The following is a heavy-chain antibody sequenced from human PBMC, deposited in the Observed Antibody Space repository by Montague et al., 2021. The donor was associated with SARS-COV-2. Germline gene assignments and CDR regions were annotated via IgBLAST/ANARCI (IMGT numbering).Heavy chain of an antibody. CDR1: GGSISSYY. CDR2: IYPCGNT. J-gene: IGHJ4*02. D-gene: IGHD4-17*01. V-gene: IGHV4-4*08. CDR3: ASVYTVTYYFDY. Sequence: SETLSLTCTVSGGSISSYYWSWIRQPSGKGLEWIGLIYPCGNTNXNPSLKSRVTISVDTSKNQFSLKLSSVTAADTAVYYCASVYTVTYYFDYWGRGTLVTVSS.